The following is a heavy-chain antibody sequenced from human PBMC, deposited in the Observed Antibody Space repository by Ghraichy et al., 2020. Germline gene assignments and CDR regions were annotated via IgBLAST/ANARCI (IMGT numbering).Heavy chain of an antibody. V-gene: IGHV3-23*01. CDR1: GFTFSSYA. J-gene: IGHJ4*02. Sequence: GESLNISCAASGFTFSSYAMSWVRQAPGKGLEWVSAISGSGGSTYYADSVKGRFTISRDNSKNTLYLQMNSLRAEDTAVYYCAKDTRCSSTSCSLDYWGQGTLVTVSS. CDR3: AKDTRCSSTSCSLDY. D-gene: IGHD2-2*01. CDR2: ISGSGGST.